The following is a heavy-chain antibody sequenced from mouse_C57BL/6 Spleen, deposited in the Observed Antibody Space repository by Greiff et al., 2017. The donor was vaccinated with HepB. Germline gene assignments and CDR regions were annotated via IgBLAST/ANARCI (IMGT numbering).Heavy chain of an antibody. D-gene: IGHD2-4*01. J-gene: IGHJ1*03. V-gene: IGHV1-78*01. CDR2: IYPRDGST. CDR3: ARGIDYDGWYFDV. CDR1: GYTFTDHT. Sequence: QVQLQQSDAELVKPGASVKIFCKVSGYTFTDHTIHWMKQRPEQGLEWIGYIYPRDGSTKYIEKFKGKATLTADKSSSTAYMQLNSLTSEDSAVYFCARGIDYDGWYFDVWGTGTTVTVSS.